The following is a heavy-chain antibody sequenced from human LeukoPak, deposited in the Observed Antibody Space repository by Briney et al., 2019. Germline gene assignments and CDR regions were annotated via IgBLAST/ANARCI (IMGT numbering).Heavy chain of an antibody. CDR2: ISGYNGKT. Sequence: ASVKVSCKASGYTFNTYGITWVRQAPGQGLEWMGWISGYNGKTKYAQKLQDRVTMTTDTSTTTAYMELRSLTSDDTAVYYCARAVDSSGYYYTHDAHDAFDIWGQGTMVTVSS. CDR1: GYTFNTYG. CDR3: ARAVDSSGYYYTHDAHDAFDI. D-gene: IGHD3-22*01. V-gene: IGHV1-18*01. J-gene: IGHJ3*02.